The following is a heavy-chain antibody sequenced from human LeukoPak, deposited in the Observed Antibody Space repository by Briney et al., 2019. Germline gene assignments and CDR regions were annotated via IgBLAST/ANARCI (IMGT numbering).Heavy chain of an antibody. V-gene: IGHV4-38-2*01. J-gene: IGHJ4*02. D-gene: IGHD3-22*01. Sequence: SETLSLTCAVSGYSINSGYYWGWIRQPPGKGLEWIGNIYHSGSTYYNPSLESRVTISVDTSKNLFSLKLSSVTAADTAVYYCARYFYDGSGYYWGNFDYWGQGTLVTVSS. CDR2: IYHSGST. CDR1: GYSINSGYY. CDR3: ARYFYDGSGYYWGNFDY.